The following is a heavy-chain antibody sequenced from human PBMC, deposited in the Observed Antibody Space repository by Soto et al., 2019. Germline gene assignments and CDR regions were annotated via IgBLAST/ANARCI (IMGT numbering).Heavy chain of an antibody. CDR2: ISYDGSNK. CDR1: GFTFSSYA. Sequence: GGSLRLSCAASGFTFSSYAMHWVRQAPGKGLEWVAVISYDGSNKYYADSVKGRFTISRDNSKNTLYLQMNSLRAEDTAVYYCARDSGYGFNWGQGTLVTVSS. D-gene: IGHD5-18*01. V-gene: IGHV3-30-3*01. J-gene: IGHJ4*02. CDR3: ARDSGYGFN.